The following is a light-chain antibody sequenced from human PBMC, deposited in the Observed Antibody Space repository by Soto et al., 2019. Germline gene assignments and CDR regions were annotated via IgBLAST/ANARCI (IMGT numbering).Light chain of an antibody. CDR3: QQYNNWPPWT. CDR2: GAS. CDR1: QSVSSN. Sequence: EIVMTQSPATLSVSPGERATLSCRASQSVSSNLAWYQQKPGQAPRLLIYGASTRATGIPARFSGSGSGTXXXXXXXXXXXXXXXXYYCQQYNNWPPWTFGQGTKVEIK. V-gene: IGKV3-15*01. J-gene: IGKJ1*01.